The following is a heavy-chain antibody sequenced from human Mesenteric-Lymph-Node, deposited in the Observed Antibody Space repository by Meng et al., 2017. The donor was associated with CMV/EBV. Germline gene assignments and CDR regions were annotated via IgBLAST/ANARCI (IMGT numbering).Heavy chain of an antibody. D-gene: IGHD3-10*01. J-gene: IGHJ5*02. CDR2: IYYSGST. V-gene: IGHV4-39*01. CDR3: ARPHCYGSGSSPWFDP. CDR1: GGSISSSSYY. Sequence: QLQLQESGAGLVKPSETLSFTCPVTGGSISSSSYYWGWILQPPGKGLEWIGSIYYSGSTYYNPSLKSRVTISVDTSKNQFSLKLSSVTAADTAVYYCARPHCYGSGSSPWFDPWGQGTLVTVSS.